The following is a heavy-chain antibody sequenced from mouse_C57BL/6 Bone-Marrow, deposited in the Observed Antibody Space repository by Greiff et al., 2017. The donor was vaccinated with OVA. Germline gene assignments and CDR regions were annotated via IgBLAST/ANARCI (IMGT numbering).Heavy chain of an antibody. CDR3: ARRFITTVVSIDY. CDR2: INPYNGGT. D-gene: IGHD1-1*01. CDR1: GYTFTDYY. J-gene: IGHJ4*01. Sequence: VQLQQSGPVLVKPGASVKMSCKASGYTFTDYYMNWVKQSHGKSLEWIGVINPYNGGTSYNQKFKGKATLTVDKSSSTAYMELNSLTSEDSAVYYCARRFITTVVSIDYWGQGTSVTVSS. V-gene: IGHV1-19*01.